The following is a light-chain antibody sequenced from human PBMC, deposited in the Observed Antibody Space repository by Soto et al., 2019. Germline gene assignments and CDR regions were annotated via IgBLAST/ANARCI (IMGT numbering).Light chain of an antibody. V-gene: IGLV1-47*01. Sequence: QSVLTQPPSASGTPGQSVTMSCSGGSSNIGNSVYWYQQLPETAPKLLIYLNNQRPSGVPDRFSGSKSGTSASLAITGLRPEDEADYYCATWDDILSNWVFGGGTKLTVL. CDR3: ATWDDILSNWV. J-gene: IGLJ3*02. CDR1: SSNIGNS. CDR2: LNN.